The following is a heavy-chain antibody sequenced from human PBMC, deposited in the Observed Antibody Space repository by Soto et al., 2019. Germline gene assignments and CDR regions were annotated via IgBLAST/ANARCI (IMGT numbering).Heavy chain of an antibody. CDR3: ARDLAGYCSGGSCYYYMDV. D-gene: IGHD2-15*01. CDR2: INSGSTYI. Sequence: GGSLRLSCAASGFTFSIYNMNWVRQAPGKGLEWVSSINSGSTYIYYADSVKGRFTISRDNAKNSLYLQMNSLRAGDTAVYYCARDLAGYCSGGSCYYYMDVWGKGTTVTVSS. CDR1: GFTFSIYN. J-gene: IGHJ6*03. V-gene: IGHV3-21*01.